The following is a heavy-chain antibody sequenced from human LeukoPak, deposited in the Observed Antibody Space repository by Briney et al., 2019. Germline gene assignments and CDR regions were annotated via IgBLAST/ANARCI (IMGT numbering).Heavy chain of an antibody. J-gene: IGHJ4*02. D-gene: IGHD6-13*01. CDR3: AKDPYSSSCFDY. CDR1: GFTFSSYW. CDR2: IKQYGSEK. V-gene: IGHV3-7*01. Sequence: PWGSLRLSCAASGFTFSSYWMTWVRQAPGKGLEWVANIKQYGSEKYYVDSVKGRFTISRDNAKKSLYLQMNSLRAEDTAVYYCAKDPYSSSCFDYWGQGTLVTVSS.